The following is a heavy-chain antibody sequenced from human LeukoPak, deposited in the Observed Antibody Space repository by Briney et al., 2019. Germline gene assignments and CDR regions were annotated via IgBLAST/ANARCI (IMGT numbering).Heavy chain of an antibody. CDR3: ARGPNSNWSGLDF. CDR2: ISPTGSTT. D-gene: IGHD6-6*01. CDR1: GFSFSGHW. Sequence: PGGSLRLSCTTSGFSFSGHWMHWARQLPGKGLVWVSRISPTGSTTSYADSVKGRSTVSRDNAKNTLYLQVNNPRAEDTAVYYCARGPNSNWSGLDFWGQGTLLTVSS. J-gene: IGHJ4*02. V-gene: IGHV3-74*01.